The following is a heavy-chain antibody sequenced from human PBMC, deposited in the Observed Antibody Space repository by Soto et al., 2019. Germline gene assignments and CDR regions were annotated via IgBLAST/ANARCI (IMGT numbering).Heavy chain of an antibody. CDR3: ARDNGSGGSGYGGWFDP. CDR1: GGTFSSYT. J-gene: IGHJ5*02. V-gene: IGHV1-69*08. D-gene: IGHD2-15*01. CDR2: IIPILGIA. Sequence: QVQLVQSGAEVKKPGSSVKVSCKASGGTFSSYTISWVRQAPGQGLEWMGRIIPILGIANYAQKFQGRVTITADKSTSTAYMELSSLRSEDTAVYYCARDNGSGGSGYGGWFDPWGQGTLVTVSS.